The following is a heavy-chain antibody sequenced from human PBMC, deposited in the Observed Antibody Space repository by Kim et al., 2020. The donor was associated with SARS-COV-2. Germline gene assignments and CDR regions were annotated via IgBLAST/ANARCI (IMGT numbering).Heavy chain of an antibody. J-gene: IGHJ6*02. D-gene: IGHD5-12*01. CDR2: IRSKAYGGTT. CDR1: GFTFGDYA. Sequence: GGSLRLSCTASGFTFGDYAMSWVRQAPGKGLEWVGFIRSKAYGGTTEYAASVKGRFTISRDDSKSIAYLQMNSLKTEDTAVYYCTRETSGYALNYYYYYGMDVWGQGTTVTVSS. V-gene: IGHV3-49*04. CDR3: TRETSGYALNYYYYYGMDV.